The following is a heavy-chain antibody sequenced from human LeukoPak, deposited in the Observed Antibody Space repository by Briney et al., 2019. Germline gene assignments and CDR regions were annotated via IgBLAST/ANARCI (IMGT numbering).Heavy chain of an antibody. CDR2: ISAYNGNT. D-gene: IGHD6-19*01. Sequence: ASVKVSCKASGYTFTSYGISWVRQAPGQGLEWMGWISAYNGNTNYARKLQGRVTMTTDTSTSTAYMELRSLRSDDTAVYYCAREGSGWSDLIFDYWGQGTLVTVSS. J-gene: IGHJ4*02. CDR3: AREGSGWSDLIFDY. CDR1: GYTFTSYG. V-gene: IGHV1-18*01.